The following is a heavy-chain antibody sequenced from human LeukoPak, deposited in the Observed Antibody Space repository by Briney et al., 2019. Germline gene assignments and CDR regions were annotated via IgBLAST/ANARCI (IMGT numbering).Heavy chain of an antibody. CDR2: IDTAGGT. D-gene: IGHD3-22*01. J-gene: IGHJ2*01. CDR3: IRESNYYDSSTSPGYFDL. V-gene: IGHV3-13*04. CDR1: GFTFSTYD. Sequence: QPGGSLRLSCAASGFTFSTYDMHWVRQATGEGLEWVSAIDTAGGTYYPGSVKGRFTISRENTKNSLYLQMNRLRAGDTAVYYCIRESNYYDSSTSPGYFDLWGRGTLVTVSS.